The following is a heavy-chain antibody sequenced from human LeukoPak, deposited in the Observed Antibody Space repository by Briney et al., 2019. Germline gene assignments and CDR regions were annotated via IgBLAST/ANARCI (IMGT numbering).Heavy chain of an antibody. J-gene: IGHJ4*02. CDR2: ISSSRSTI. CDR1: GFSFSSYS. D-gene: IGHD4-17*01. Sequence: GGSLRLSCAASGFSFSSYSMNWVRQAPGKGLEWLSFISSSRSTIYYTDSVKGRFTISRDNAENSLYLQMSSLRAEDTAVYYCARDVGVYGDYAILGYWGQGTLVIVSS. V-gene: IGHV3-48*01. CDR3: ARDVGVYGDYAILGY.